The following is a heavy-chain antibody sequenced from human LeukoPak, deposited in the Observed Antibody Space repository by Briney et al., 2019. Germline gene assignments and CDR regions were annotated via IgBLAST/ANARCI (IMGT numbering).Heavy chain of an antibody. CDR2: FSPGDVET. Sequence: ASVKVSCKVSGYSLNELSMHWVRQAPGKGIEWVGGFSPGDVETIYAQRFQGRVTMTEATCTDTAYMVLRSLTCEDTAVYYCATRLGEFSSRDAFNIWGQGTMVTVSS. D-gene: IGHD3-16*02. CDR3: ATRLGEFSSRDAFNI. J-gene: IGHJ3*02. CDR1: GYSLNELS. V-gene: IGHV1-24*01.